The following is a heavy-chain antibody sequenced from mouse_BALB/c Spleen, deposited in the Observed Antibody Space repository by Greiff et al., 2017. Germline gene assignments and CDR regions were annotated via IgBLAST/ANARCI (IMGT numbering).Heavy chain of an antibody. J-gene: IGHJ1*01. D-gene: IGHD2-4*01. CDR1: GYSITSGYY. V-gene: IGHV3-6*02. Sequence: EVKLVESGPGLVKPSQSLSLTCSVTGYSITSGYYWNWIRQFPGNKLEWMGYISYDGSNNYNPSLKNRISITRDTSKNQFFLKLNSVTTEDTATYYCARETMITTRYFDVWGAGTTVTVSS. CDR3: ARETMITTRYFDV. CDR2: ISYDGSN.